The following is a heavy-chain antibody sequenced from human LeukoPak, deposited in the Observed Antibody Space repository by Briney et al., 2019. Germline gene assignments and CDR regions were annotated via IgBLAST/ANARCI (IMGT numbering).Heavy chain of an antibody. CDR3: ARGSWSAADTNIDY. J-gene: IGHJ4*02. Sequence: PGGSLRLSCAASGFXLSTYWMHWVRQGPGKGLVWVSCINSDGSRTTYADSVKGRFTISRDNAKNTLYLQMNTLRVEDTAVYYCARGSWSAADTNIDYWGQGTLVTVSS. D-gene: IGHD6-13*01. V-gene: IGHV3-74*01. CDR2: INSDGSRT. CDR1: GFXLSTYW.